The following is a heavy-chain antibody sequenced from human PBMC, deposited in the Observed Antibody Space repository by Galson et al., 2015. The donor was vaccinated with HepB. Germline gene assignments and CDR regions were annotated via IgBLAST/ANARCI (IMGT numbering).Heavy chain of an antibody. CDR2: ISSSSNQK. Sequence: SLRLSCAASGFTFSTYSMNWVRQAPGEGLEWVSSISSSSNQKYYADSVKGRFTISRDNAKNSLYLQMNSLRAEDTAVYYGARDSPDIFFGVVIAREMDVWGKGTTVIVSS. V-gene: IGHV3-21*01. D-gene: IGHD3-3*01. CDR1: GFTFSTYS. J-gene: IGHJ6*03. CDR3: ARDSPDIFFGVVIAREMDV.